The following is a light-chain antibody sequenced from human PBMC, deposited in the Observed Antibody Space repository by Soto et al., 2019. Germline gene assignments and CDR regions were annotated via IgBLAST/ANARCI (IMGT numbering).Light chain of an antibody. V-gene: IGKV3-15*01. CDR2: GAS. CDR1: QNLNIN. J-gene: IGKJ4*01. CDR3: QQYKSWPLT. Sequence: EIVMTQYPATMSVSPGERATLSCRASQNLNINLAWYQQNPGQAPRLLIFGASTRATGIPVRFSGSGSGTEFTLTISSLQSEDFAVYYCQQYKSWPLTFGGGTKVEIK.